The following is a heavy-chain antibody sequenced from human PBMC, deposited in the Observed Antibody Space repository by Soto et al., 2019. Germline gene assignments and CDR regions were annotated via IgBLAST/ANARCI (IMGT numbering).Heavy chain of an antibody. J-gene: IGHJ4*02. D-gene: IGHD2-15*01. CDR1: GFTFSSYS. CDR3: AREKGYCSGGSCYHYFDY. Sequence: EVQLVESGGGLVKPGGSLRLSCAASGFTFSSYSMNWVHQAPGKGLEWVSSISSSSSYIYYADSVKGRFTISRDNAKNSLYLQMNSLRAEDTAVYYCAREKGYCSGGSCYHYFDYWGQGTLVTVSS. CDR2: ISSSSSYI. V-gene: IGHV3-21*01.